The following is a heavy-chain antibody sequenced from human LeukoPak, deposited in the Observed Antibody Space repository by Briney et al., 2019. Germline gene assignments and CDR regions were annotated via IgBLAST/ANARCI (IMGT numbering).Heavy chain of an antibody. CDR2: ITGDASVT. CDR3: AKEYRTSLYGDAFHI. D-gene: IGHD3-16*01. J-gene: IGHJ3*02. V-gene: IGHV3-23*01. CDR1: GFTFRFYA. Sequence: GGSLRLSCAGSGFTFRFYAMTWVRQAPGKGLEWVSGITGDASVTYDADSVKGRFNISRDNSKNTLYLQLNSLRVEDTAVYYCAKEYRTSLYGDAFHIWSQGTMVTV.